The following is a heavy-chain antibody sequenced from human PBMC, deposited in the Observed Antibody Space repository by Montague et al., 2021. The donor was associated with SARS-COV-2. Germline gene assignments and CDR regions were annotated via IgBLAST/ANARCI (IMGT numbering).Heavy chain of an antibody. CDR2: IYDSGST. CDR1: GGSISSSNYY. D-gene: IGHD5-12*01. CDR3: AIRGRKLLPVATTIGGFDI. Sequence: SETLSLTCTVSGGSISSSNYYWDWIRQPPGKGLEWIGSIYDSGSTYYNPSLKSRVTISVDTSKNHFSLKLSSVTAADTAVYYCAIRGRKLLPVATTIGGFDIWGQGTMVTVSS. J-gene: IGHJ3*02. V-gene: IGHV4-39*02.